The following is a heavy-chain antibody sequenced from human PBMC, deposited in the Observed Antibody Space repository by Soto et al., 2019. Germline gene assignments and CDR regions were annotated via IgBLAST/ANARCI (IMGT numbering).Heavy chain of an antibody. J-gene: IGHJ4*02. CDR2: IYYSGST. D-gene: IGHD3-22*01. V-gene: IGHV4-31*03. Sequence: SETLSLTCTVSGGSISSGGYYWSWIRQHPGKGLEWIGYIYYSGSTYYNPSLKSRVTISVDTSKNQFSLKLSSVTVADTAVYYCARKVGDSSGYYLDYWGQGTLVTVSS. CDR3: ARKVGDSSGYYLDY. CDR1: GGSISSGGYY.